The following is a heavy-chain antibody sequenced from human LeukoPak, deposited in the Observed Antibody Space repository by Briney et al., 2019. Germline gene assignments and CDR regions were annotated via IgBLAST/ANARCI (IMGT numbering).Heavy chain of an antibody. V-gene: IGHV3-7*01. D-gene: IGHD6-19*01. CDR1: GFTFSSYL. CDR2: IKEDGSEK. J-gene: IGHJ1*01. CDR3: ARDRYSSK. Sequence: GFLRLSCLASGFTFSSYLMTWVRAAPGKGLEWVANIKEDGSEKYYVDSVKGRFSISRDNAKNSLFLQMNSPRAEDTAVYYCARDRYSSKWGQGTLVTVSS.